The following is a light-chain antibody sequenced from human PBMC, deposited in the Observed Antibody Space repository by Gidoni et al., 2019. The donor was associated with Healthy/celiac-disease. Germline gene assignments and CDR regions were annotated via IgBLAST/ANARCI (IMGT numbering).Light chain of an antibody. CDR1: QSVLYSSTNKNY. V-gene: IGKV4-1*01. J-gene: IGKJ3*01. CDR2: WAS. Sequence: DIVMTQSPDSLAVSLGERATINCKSSQSVLYSSTNKNYLAWYQQKPGQPPKLLLDWASTRESGAPDRFSGGGSGTDFTLTISILQAEDVAVYYCQQYYITPFTFXPXTKVDIK. CDR3: QQYYITPFT.